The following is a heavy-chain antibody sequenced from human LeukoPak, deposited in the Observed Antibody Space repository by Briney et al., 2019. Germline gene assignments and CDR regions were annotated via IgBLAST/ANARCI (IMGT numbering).Heavy chain of an antibody. CDR3: AKVFSGSYFFPFGY. J-gene: IGHJ4*02. Sequence: GGSLRLSCAASGFTFSSYAMSWVRQAPGKGLEWVSAISGSGGSTYYADSVKGRSTISRGNSKNTLYLQMNSLRAEDTAVYYCAKVFSGSYFFPFGYWGQGTLVTVSS. V-gene: IGHV3-23*01. D-gene: IGHD1-26*01. CDR2: ISGSGGST. CDR1: GFTFSSYA.